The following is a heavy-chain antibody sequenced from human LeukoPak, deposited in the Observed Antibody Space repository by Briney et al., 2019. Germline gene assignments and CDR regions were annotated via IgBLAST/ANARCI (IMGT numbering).Heavy chain of an antibody. CDR1: GFTFSDYY. Sequence: PGGSLRLSCAASGFTFSDYYMSWIRQAPGKGLEWVSYISSSGSTIYYADSVKGRFTVSRDNSKNTLYLQMNSLRAEDTAVYYCARGAPYYDILTGYLDYWGQGTLVTVSS. V-gene: IGHV3-11*04. J-gene: IGHJ4*02. CDR2: ISSSGSTI. D-gene: IGHD3-9*01. CDR3: ARGAPYYDILTGYLDY.